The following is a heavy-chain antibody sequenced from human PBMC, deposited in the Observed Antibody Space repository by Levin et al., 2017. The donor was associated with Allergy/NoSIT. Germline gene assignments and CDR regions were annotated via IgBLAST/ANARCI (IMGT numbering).Heavy chain of an antibody. V-gene: IGHV1-69*13. CDR3: ARDPRRYCSSTSCYDYWYFDL. J-gene: IGHJ2*01. D-gene: IGHD2-2*01. Sequence: SVKVSCKASGGTFSSYAISWVRQAPGQGLEWMGGIIPIFGTANYAQKFQGRVTITADESTSTAYMELSSLRSEDTAVYYCARDPRRYCSSTSCYDYWYFDLWGRGTLVTVSS. CDR2: IIPIFGTA. CDR1: GGTFSSYA.